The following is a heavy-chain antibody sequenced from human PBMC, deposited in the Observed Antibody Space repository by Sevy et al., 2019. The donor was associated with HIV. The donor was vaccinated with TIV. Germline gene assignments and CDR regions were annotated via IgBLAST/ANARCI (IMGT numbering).Heavy chain of an antibody. J-gene: IGHJ4*02. CDR1: GLTLTTTG. CDR2: VTSDGTT. D-gene: IGHD3-16*01. V-gene: IGHV3-23*01. CDR3: AGGDTTMITDLDY. Sequence: GGSLRLSCAASGLTLTTTGMSWVRQAPGKGLEWVAGVTSDGTTYYADSVRDRFTASRDNSKNTRYLQLNSRRADDTAGFYCAGGDTTMITDLDYWGQGTLVTVSS.